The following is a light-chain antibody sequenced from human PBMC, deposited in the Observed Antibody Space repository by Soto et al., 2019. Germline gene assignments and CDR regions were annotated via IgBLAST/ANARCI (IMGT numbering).Light chain of an antibody. V-gene: IGKV1-39*01. CDR1: QSISSY. CDR2: AAS. J-gene: IGKJ2*01. CDR3: KQSYSTPQNT. Sequence: DIQMTQSPSSLSASVGDRVTITCQASQSISSYLNWYQQKPGKAPKLLIYAASSLQSGVPSRFSGSGSGTDFTLTISSLQPEDFATYYCKQSYSTPQNTFGQGTKLEIK.